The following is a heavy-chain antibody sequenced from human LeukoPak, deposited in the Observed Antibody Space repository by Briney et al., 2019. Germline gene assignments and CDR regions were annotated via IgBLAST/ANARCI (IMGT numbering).Heavy chain of an antibody. J-gene: IGHJ4*02. V-gene: IGHV1-18*01. D-gene: IGHD3-10*01. CDR1: GYTCTSYG. CDR2: ISAYNGNT. CDR3: ARSSHRDGDTFDY. Sequence: ASVKVSCKASGYTCTSYGISWVRQAPGQGLEWMGWISAYNGNTNYAQKLQGRVTMTTDPSTTTAYMELRSLRSDDTAVYYCARSSHRDGDTFDYWGQGTLVTVSS.